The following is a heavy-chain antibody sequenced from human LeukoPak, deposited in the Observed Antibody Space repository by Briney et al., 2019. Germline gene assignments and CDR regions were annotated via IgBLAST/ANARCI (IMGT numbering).Heavy chain of an antibody. V-gene: IGHV3-73*01. CDR2: IRSKANSYAT. D-gene: IGHD3-3*01. CDR3: TRHPWSGDYAFDI. CDR1: GFTFSGSA. Sequence: GGSLRLSCAASGFTFSGSAMHWVRQASGKGLEWVSRIRSKANSYATAYAASVKGRFTISRDDSKNTAYLQMNSLKTEDTAVYYCTRHPWSGDYAFDIWGQGTMVTVSS. J-gene: IGHJ3*02.